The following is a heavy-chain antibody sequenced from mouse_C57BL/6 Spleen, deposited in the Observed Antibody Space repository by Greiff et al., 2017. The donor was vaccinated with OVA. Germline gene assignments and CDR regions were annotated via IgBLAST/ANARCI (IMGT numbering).Heavy chain of an antibody. V-gene: IGHV1-64*01. J-gene: IGHJ2*01. CDR2: IHPNSGST. D-gene: IGHD2-2*01. CDR3: AREDDYGYPYFDY. Sequence: QVQLQQPGAELVKPGASVKLSCKASGYTFTSYWMHWVKQRPGQGLEWIGMIHPNSGSTNYNEKFKSKATLTVDKSSSTAYMQLSSLTSVDSAVYYCAREDDYGYPYFDYWGQGTTLTVSS. CDR1: GYTFTSYW.